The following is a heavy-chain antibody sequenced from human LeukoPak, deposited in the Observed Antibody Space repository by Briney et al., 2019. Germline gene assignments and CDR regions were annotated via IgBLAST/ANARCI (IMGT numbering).Heavy chain of an antibody. J-gene: IGHJ4*02. Sequence: PSETLSLTCTVSGGSISSYYWSWIRQPARKGLEWIGRIYTSGNTNYNPSLKSRVTMSVDTSKNQFSLKLSSGTAADTAVYYCAREAYYYDSSGYLRHYFDYWGQGALVTVSS. D-gene: IGHD3-22*01. CDR3: AREAYYYDSSGYLRHYFDY. CDR2: IYTSGNT. CDR1: GGSISSYY. V-gene: IGHV4-4*07.